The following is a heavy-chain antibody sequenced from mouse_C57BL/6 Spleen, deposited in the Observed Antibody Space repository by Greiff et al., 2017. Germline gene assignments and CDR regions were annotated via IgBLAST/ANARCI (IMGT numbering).Heavy chain of an antibody. V-gene: IGHV1-80*01. CDR1: GYAFSSYW. CDR2: IYPGDGDT. J-gene: IGHJ1*03. D-gene: IGHD5-1*01. CDR3: ARRGEYGWYFDV. Sequence: QVQLQQSGAELVKPGASVKISCKASGYAFSSYWMNWVKQRPGKGLEWIGQIYPGDGDTNYNGKFKGKATLTADKSSSTAYMQLSSLTSEDSAVYFCARRGEYGWYFDVWGTGTTVTVSS.